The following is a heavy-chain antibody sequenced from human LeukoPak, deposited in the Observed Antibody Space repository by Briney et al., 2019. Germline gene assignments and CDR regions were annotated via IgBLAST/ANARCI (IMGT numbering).Heavy chain of an antibody. CDR1: GFTVSSNY. CDR2: INWSGGST. D-gene: IGHD6-19*01. J-gene: IGHJ4*02. CDR3: ARVSDISVAAYFDY. V-gene: IGHV3-20*04. Sequence: GGSLRLSCAASGFTVSSNYMSWVRQAPGKGLEWVSTINWSGGSTGYADSVKGRFTISRDNAKNSLYLQMNSLRAEDTALYYCARVSDISVAAYFDYWGQGTLVTVSS.